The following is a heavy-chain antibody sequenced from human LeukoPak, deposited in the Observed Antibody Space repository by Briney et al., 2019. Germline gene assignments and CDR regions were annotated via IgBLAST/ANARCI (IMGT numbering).Heavy chain of an antibody. J-gene: IGHJ6*03. CDR3: AKDWTRRYYYYYMDV. D-gene: IGHD1-1*01. Sequence: SLRLSCAASGFTFSTYWMHWVRQAPGKGLEWVSGISWNSGSIGYADSVKGRFTIPRDNAKNSLYLQMNSLRAEDMALYYCAKDWTRRYYYYYMDVWGKGTTVTVSS. CDR2: ISWNSGSI. V-gene: IGHV3-9*03. CDR1: GFTFSTYW.